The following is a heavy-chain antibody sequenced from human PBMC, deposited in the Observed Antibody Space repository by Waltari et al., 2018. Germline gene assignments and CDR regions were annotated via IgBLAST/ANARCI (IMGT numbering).Heavy chain of an antibody. D-gene: IGHD3-10*01. V-gene: IGHV1-69-2*01. CDR1: GYTFTSYY. J-gene: IGHJ3*02. CDR3: ATALGDRSSASRAFDI. Sequence: EVQLLQSGTERKKPGTTVKISCQVSGYTFTSYYLHWVKQAPGKGPHWMGLVDPEDGETIYAEKFQGRVTITADTSTDTAYMELSSLRSEDTAVYYCATALGDRSSASRAFDIWGLGTMITVSS. CDR2: VDPEDGET.